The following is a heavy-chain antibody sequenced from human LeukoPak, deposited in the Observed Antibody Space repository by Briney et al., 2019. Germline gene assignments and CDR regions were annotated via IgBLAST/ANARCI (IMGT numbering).Heavy chain of an antibody. V-gene: IGHV3-48*02. CDR1: GFTFSSYS. Sequence: GGSLTLSCAASGFTFSSYSMNCVRQAPGKGVEWVSYISSSSSTIYYADPVKGRFTISRDNAKNSLYLQMNSLRDEDTAVYYCARRSQMTGYYNYYYYGMDVWGQGTTVTVSS. CDR2: ISSSSSTI. J-gene: IGHJ6*02. D-gene: IGHD3-9*01. CDR3: ARRSQMTGYYNYYYYGMDV.